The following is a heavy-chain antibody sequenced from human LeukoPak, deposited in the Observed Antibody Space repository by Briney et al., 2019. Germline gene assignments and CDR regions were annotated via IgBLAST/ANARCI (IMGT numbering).Heavy chain of an antibody. CDR2: ISGSGVTT. CDR1: GFTFSSYA. D-gene: IGHD6-19*01. V-gene: IGHV3-23*01. CDR3: VRRGDASSGWGDHDF. J-gene: IGHJ6*02. Sequence: GGSLRLSCAASGFTFSSYAMSWVRQAPGKGLEWVSHISGSGVTTYYADSVKGRFTISRDNSKNMVHLQMNSLTGEDTALYYCVRRGDASSGWGDHDFWGQGTTVTVSS.